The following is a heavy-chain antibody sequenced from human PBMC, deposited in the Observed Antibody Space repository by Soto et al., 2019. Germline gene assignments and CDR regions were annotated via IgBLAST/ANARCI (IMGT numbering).Heavy chain of an antibody. Sequence: KAGGSLRLSCAASGFTFSTYSMNWVRQAPGKGLEWVSSISGSSTYIYYADSVKGRFTISRDNAKNSLYLQMNSLRADDTAVYNCASSRPGRTGTTYAFDIWGQGTMVTVSS. CDR3: ASSRPGRTGTTYAFDI. CDR1: GFTFSTYS. J-gene: IGHJ3*02. V-gene: IGHV3-21*01. CDR2: ISGSSTYI. D-gene: IGHD1-7*01.